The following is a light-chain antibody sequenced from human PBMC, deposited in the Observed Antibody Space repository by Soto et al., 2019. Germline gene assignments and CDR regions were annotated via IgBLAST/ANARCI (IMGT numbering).Light chain of an antibody. Sequence: QPVLAQPASVSGSRGQSITISCTGTSSDVGRYNYVSWFQQHPGKVSKLIIYDVNNWPSGVSDRFSGSKSGNTASLTISGLQPEDEADYYCSSFTTSSTFVFGTGTKLTVL. J-gene: IGLJ1*01. V-gene: IGLV2-14*03. CDR3: SSFTTSSTFV. CDR1: SSDVGRYNY. CDR2: DVN.